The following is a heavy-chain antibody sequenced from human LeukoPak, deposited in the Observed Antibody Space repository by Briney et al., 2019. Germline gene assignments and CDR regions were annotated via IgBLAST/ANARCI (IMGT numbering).Heavy chain of an antibody. J-gene: IGHJ4*02. V-gene: IGHV3-9*03. Sequence: GGSLRLSCAASGFTFGDYAMHWVRQTPGKGLEWVSGISWNGGRIGYADSVEGRFTISRDNAKNSLYLQMNSLRAEDMALYYCAKDESSWLLYYFDYWGQGTLVTVSS. CDR1: GFTFGDYA. CDR2: ISWNGGRI. CDR3: AKDESSWLLYYFDY. D-gene: IGHD6-13*01.